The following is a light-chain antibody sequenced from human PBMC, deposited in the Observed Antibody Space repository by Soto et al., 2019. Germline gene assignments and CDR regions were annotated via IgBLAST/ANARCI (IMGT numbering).Light chain of an antibody. Sequence: EIVLTQSPGTLSLSPGERATLSCRASQSFSSSYLAWYQQKPGQAPRLLIYGASSRATGIPDRFSGRASGTEFTLTIRSLEPEDLAVYYCQHPGSRLFTFGPGTNVDVK. CDR1: QSFSSSY. V-gene: IGKV3-20*01. CDR2: GAS. CDR3: QHPGSRLFT. J-gene: IGKJ3*01.